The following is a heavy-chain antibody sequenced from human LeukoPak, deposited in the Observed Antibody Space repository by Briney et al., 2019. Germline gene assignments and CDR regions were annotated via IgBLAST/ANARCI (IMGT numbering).Heavy chain of an antibody. CDR1: GFTFNTYW. J-gene: IGHJ6*03. CDR2: IKQDGSEK. Sequence: GGSLRLSCAASGFTFNTYWMSWVRQAPGKGLEWVANIKQDGSEKYYVDSVKGRFTISRDNAKNSLYLQMNSLRAEDTAVYYCARGRHGYNWHYYYYMDVWGKGTTVTISS. V-gene: IGHV3-7*03. CDR3: ARGRHGYNWHYYYYMDV. D-gene: IGHD5-24*01.